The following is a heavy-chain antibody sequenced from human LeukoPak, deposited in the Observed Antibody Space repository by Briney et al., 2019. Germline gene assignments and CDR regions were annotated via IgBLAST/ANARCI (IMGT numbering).Heavy chain of an antibody. Sequence: SETLSLTCTVSGGPISNYYWSWIRQPPGKGLEWIGYIYYSGSTNYNPSLKSRVTISLDTSKNHFSLNLSSVTAADTAVYYCARGAYYYYYMDVWGKGTTVTVSS. CDR3: ARGAYYYYYMDV. V-gene: IGHV4-59*01. CDR2: IYYSGST. CDR1: GGPISNYY. J-gene: IGHJ6*03.